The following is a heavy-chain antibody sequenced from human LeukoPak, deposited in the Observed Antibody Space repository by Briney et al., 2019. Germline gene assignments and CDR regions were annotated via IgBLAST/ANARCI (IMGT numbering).Heavy chain of an antibody. Sequence: GGSLRLSCAASGFTFSSYWMSWVRQAPGKGLEWVANIKQDGSEKYYVDSVKGRFTISRDNAKNSLYLQMNSLRAEDTAVYYCARGFHSGSWYLFDYWGQGTLVTVSS. CDR1: GFTFSSYW. D-gene: IGHD6-13*01. J-gene: IGHJ4*02. V-gene: IGHV3-7*01. CDR2: IKQDGSEK. CDR3: ARGFHSGSWYLFDY.